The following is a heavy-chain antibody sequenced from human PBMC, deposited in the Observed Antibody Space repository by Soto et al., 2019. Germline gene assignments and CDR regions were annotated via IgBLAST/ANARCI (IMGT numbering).Heavy chain of an antibody. J-gene: IGHJ6*02. CDR2: IYYSGST. V-gene: IGHV4-31*11. D-gene: IGHD2-15*01. CDR1: GGSISSGGYY. Sequence: TLSLTCAVSGGSISSGGYYWSWIRQHPGKGLEWIGYIYYSGSTYYNPSLKSRVTISVDTSKNQFSLKLSSVTAADTAVYYCARAGRYCSGGSCPLDTSSYYGMDVWGQGTTVTVSS. CDR3: ARAGRYCSGGSCPLDTSSYYGMDV.